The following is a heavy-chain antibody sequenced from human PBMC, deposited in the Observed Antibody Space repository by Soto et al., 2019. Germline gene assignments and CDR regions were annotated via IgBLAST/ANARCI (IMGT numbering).Heavy chain of an antibody. CDR1: GGSISSGDYY. CDR2: IYYSGST. D-gene: IGHD2-2*02. Sequence: SETLSLTCTVSGGSISSGDYYWSWIRQPPGKGLEWIGYIYYSGSTYYNPSLKSRVTISVDTSKNQFSLKLSSVTAADTAVYYCAKAGGPYCSSTSCYKGNWFDPWGQGTLVTVSS. V-gene: IGHV4-30-4*01. CDR3: AKAGGPYCSSTSCYKGNWFDP. J-gene: IGHJ5*02.